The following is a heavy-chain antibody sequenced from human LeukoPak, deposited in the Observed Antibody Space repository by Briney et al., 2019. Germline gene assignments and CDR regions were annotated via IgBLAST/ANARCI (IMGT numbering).Heavy chain of an antibody. D-gene: IGHD6-19*01. J-gene: IGHJ4*02. V-gene: IGHV3-7*01. CDR1: GFTFSTSW. CDR3: TRRAVPRSNDY. CDR2: IKEEGGEK. Sequence: GGSLRLSCAASGFTFSTSWMTWVRQAPGKGLERVANIKEEGGEKYGVDSVKGRFTISRDNAKNSLYLQMNSLSAEDTAMYYCTRRAVPRSNDYWGQGTLVTVSS.